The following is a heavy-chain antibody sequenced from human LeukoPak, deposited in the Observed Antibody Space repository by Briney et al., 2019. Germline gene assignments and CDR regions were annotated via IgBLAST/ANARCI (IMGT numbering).Heavy chain of an antibody. CDR3: ARRVDTAMAFDY. J-gene: IGHJ4*02. CDR1: GGTFSSYA. CDR2: IIPIFGTA. Sequence: ASVKVSCKASGGTFSSYAISWVRQAPGQGLEWMGGIIPIFGTANYAQKFQGRVTITADESTSTAYMERSSLRSEDTAVYYCARRVDTAMAFDYWGQGTLVTVSS. D-gene: IGHD5-18*01. V-gene: IGHV1-69*13.